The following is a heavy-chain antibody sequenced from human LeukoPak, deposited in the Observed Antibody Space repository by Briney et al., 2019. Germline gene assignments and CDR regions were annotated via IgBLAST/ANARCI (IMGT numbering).Heavy chain of an antibody. CDR3: ARGTTHDAFDI. CDR1: GFTFSSYV. D-gene: IGHD1-7*01. Sequence: GGSLRVSCAASGFTFSSYVMHWVRQAPGKGLEWVAVIWYDGSNKYYADSVKGRFTISRDNYKNTLYLQMNSLRAEDTAVYYCARGTTHDAFDIWGQGKMVTVSS. V-gene: IGHV3-33*01. CDR2: IWYDGSNK. J-gene: IGHJ3*02.